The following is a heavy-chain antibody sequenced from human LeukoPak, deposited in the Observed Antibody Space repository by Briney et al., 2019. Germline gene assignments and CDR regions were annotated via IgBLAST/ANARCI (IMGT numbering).Heavy chain of an antibody. CDR2: IYASGSS. V-gene: IGHV4-61*02. CDR3: AGARRYCSGRSCYYWFDP. J-gene: IGHJ5*02. D-gene: IGHD2-15*01. CDR1: GDSIISDTYY. Sequence: PSETLSLTCTVSGDSIISDTYYWTWIRQPAGKQLEWTGRIYASGSSTYNASLKSRIDLSIDTTKNQFSLMVSSLTAEDTLAYYFAGARRYCSGRSCYYWFDPWGQRTLVTVPS.